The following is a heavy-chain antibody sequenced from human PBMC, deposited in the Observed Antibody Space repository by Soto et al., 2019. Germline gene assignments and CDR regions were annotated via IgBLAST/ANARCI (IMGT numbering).Heavy chain of an antibody. CDR1: GGSISSGGYY. CDR2: IYYSGST. CDR3: ARGGVPADDYGDYESNQNVLYFDY. J-gene: IGHJ4*02. D-gene: IGHD4-17*01. Sequence: TSETLSLTCTVSGGSISSGGYYWSWIRQHPGKGLEWIGYIYYSGSTYYNPSLKSRVTISVDTSKNQFSLKLSSVTAADTAVYYCARGGVPADDYGDYESNQNVLYFDYWGQGTLVTVSS. V-gene: IGHV4-31*03.